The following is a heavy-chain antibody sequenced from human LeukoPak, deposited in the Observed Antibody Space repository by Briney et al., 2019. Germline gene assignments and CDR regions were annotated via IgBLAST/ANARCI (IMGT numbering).Heavy chain of an antibody. CDR1: GFTFDDYA. Sequence: GGSLRLSCAASGFTFDDYAMHWVRQAPGKGLEWVSGISWNSGSIGYADSVKGRFTISRDNAKNSLYLQMNSLRAEDTALYYCAKVSRWLPSLGFDYWGQGTLVTVSS. CDR2: ISWNSGSI. CDR3: AKVSRWLPSLGFDY. D-gene: IGHD5-12*01. V-gene: IGHV3-9*01. J-gene: IGHJ4*02.